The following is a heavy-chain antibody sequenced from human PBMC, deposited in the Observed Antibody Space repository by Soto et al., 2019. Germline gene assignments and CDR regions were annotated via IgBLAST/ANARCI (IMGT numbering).Heavy chain of an antibody. CDR2: IYWDDDK. CDR3: AHARNDLVAFDI. CDR1: GFSLNTGGVG. V-gene: IGHV2-5*02. Sequence: QITLKESGPPLVKPTQTLTLTCTFSGFSLNTGGVGVGWIRQSPGKALEWLGLIYWDDDKRYSPSLKTRLTITKDTSKTQVVLTMTSMEPVDTATYYCAHARNDLVAFDIWGQGTLVTVSS. J-gene: IGHJ3*02. D-gene: IGHD6-6*01.